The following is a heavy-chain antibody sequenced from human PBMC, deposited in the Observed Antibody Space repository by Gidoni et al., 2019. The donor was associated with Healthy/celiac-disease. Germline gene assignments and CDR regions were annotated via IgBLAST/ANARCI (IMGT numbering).Heavy chain of an antibody. V-gene: IGHV1-8*01. D-gene: IGHD6-19*01. CDR3: ASFVDSSGWYEFDY. Sequence: QVQLVQSGAEVKKPGASVKVSCKAAGYTFTSYDINWVRQATGQGLEWIGWMNPNSGNTGYAQKFQGRVTMTRNTSISTAYMELSSLRSEATAVYYCASFVDSSGWYEFDYWGQGTLVTVSS. CDR2: MNPNSGNT. J-gene: IGHJ4*02. CDR1: GYTFTSYD.